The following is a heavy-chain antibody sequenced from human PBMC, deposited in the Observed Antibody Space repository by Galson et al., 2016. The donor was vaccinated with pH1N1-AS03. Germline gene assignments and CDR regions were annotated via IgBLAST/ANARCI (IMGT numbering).Heavy chain of an antibody. D-gene: IGHD2-8*02. J-gene: IGHJ4*02. CDR2: ISGNGVST. CDR1: GFTFSSYA. CDR3: ARGPVSYSHYWFPTPDD. Sequence: SLRLSCAASGFTFSSYAMYWVRQAPGKGLEYVSVISGNGVSTYYANSVKGRFTISRDNSKNTLYLQMGSLRAEDMAVYYCARGPVSYSHYWFPTPDDWGERPLVTVAS. V-gene: IGHV3-64*01.